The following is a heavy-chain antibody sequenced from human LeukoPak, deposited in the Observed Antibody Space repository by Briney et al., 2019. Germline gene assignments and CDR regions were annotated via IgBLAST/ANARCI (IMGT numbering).Heavy chain of an antibody. CDR2: INPNSGGT. J-gene: IGHJ4*02. CDR1: GYTFTGYY. D-gene: IGHD2-2*01. V-gene: IGHV1-2*02. Sequence: GASVKVSCKASGYTFTGYYMHWVRQAPGQGLEWMRWINPNSGGTNYAQKFQGRVTMTRDTSISTAYMELSRLRSDDTAVYYCARVIGLGYCSSTSCYPADYYFDYWGQGTLVTVSS. CDR3: ARVIGLGYCSSTSCYPADYYFDY.